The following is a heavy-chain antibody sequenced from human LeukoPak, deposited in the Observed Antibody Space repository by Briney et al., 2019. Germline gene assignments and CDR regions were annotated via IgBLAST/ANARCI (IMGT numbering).Heavy chain of an antibody. CDR1: GYTFSGYA. Sequence: ASVKVSCKASGYTFSGYALNWVRQAPGQGLEWMGWINTNTENPTYAQGFTGRFVFSLDTSVSTAYLQISSLKAEDTAVYYCARRGGEMATTHSDAFDIWGQGTMVTVSS. J-gene: IGHJ3*02. CDR3: ARRGGEMATTHSDAFDI. D-gene: IGHD5-24*01. V-gene: IGHV7-4-1*02. CDR2: INTNTENP.